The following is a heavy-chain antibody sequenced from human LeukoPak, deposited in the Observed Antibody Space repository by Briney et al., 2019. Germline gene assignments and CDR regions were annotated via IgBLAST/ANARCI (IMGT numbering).Heavy chain of an antibody. V-gene: IGHV3-23*01. Sequence: PGGSLRLSCAASGFTFSSSAMSWVRQAPGKGLEWVSGISGSGGSTYYADSVKGRLTISRDNSKNTLYMQMNSLRVEDTAVYYCAKSRGQTQENYYMDVWGKGTTVTVSS. J-gene: IGHJ6*03. CDR1: GFTFSSSA. CDR3: AKSRGQTQENYYMDV. CDR2: ISGSGGST.